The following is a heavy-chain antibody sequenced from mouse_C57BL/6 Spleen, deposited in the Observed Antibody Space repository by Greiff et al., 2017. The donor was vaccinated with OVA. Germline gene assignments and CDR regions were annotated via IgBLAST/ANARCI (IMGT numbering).Heavy chain of an antibody. V-gene: IGHV14-4*01. CDR2: IYPENGDT. CDR1: GFNIKDDY. CDR3: TALWTKTGFDY. Sequence: VQLQQSGAELVRPGASVKLSCTASGFNIKDDYMHWVKQRPEQGLEWIGWIYPENGDTEYASKFQGKATITADKSSNTAYLQRSSLTSEDTAVYYYTALWTKTGFDYWGQGTTLTVSS. J-gene: IGHJ2*01.